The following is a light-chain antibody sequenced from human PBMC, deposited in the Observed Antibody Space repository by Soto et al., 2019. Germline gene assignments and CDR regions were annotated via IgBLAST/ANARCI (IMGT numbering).Light chain of an antibody. V-gene: IGKV1-5*01. CDR2: DAS. Sequence: DIQMTQSPSTLSASVGDRVTITCRASQSISSWLAWYQQKPGKAPKLLIYDASSLESGVPSRFSGSGSGTEFTLTISSLQPDGFATYYCQQYNSYPWTSGQGTKVEIK. J-gene: IGKJ1*01. CDR1: QSISSW. CDR3: QQYNSYPWT.